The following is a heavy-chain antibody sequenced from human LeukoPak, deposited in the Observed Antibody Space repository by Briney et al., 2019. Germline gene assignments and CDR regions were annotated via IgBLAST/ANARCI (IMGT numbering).Heavy chain of an antibody. V-gene: IGHV1-3*01. CDR2: INAGNGNT. CDR3: ARDFDYYGSGSANY. CDR1: GYTFTGYY. J-gene: IGHJ4*02. D-gene: IGHD3-10*01. Sequence: APVKVSCKASGYTFTGYYMHWVRQAPGQRLEWMGWINAGNGNTRYSQKFQGRVTITRDTSASTAYMELSSLRSEDTAVYYCARDFDYYGSGSANYWGQGTLVTVSS.